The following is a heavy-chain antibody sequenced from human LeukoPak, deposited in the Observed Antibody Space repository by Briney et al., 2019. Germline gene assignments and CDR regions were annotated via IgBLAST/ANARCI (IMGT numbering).Heavy chain of an antibody. V-gene: IGHV4-31*03. CDR2: IYYSGST. D-gene: IGHD6-13*01. Sequence: SETLSLTCTVSGGSISSGGYYWSWIRQHPGKGLEWIGYIYYSGSTYYNPSLKSRVTISVDTSKNQFSLKLSSVTAADAAVYYCHRGGYSSSPKYYGMDVWGQGTTVTVSS. J-gene: IGHJ6*02. CDR1: GGSISSGGYY. CDR3: HRGGYSSSPKYYGMDV.